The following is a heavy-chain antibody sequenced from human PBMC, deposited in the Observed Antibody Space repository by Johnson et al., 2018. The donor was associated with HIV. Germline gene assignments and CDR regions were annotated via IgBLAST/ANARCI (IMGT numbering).Heavy chain of an antibody. CDR1: GFTFSSYA. CDR3: TTDRGYYDRSGYSRPFEN. D-gene: IGHD3-22*01. CDR2: ISASGGRT. V-gene: IGHV3-23*04. J-gene: IGHJ3*02. Sequence: VQLVESGGGVVQPGRSLRLSCAASGFTFSSYAMHWVRQAPGKGLEWVSAISASGGRTFYADSVKGRFTVSRDKSKNTVFLQMDSLRAEDTAVYYGTTDRGYYDRSGYSRPFENWGQGTMAIVSS.